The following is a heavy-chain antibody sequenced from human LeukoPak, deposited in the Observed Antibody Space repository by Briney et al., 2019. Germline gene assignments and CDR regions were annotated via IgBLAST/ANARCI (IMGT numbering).Heavy chain of an antibody. V-gene: IGHV3-9*01. CDR2: ISWNSGSI. Sequence: PGRSLRLSCAASGFTFDDYAMHWVRQAPGKGLEWVSGISWNSGSIGYADSVKGRFTISRDNAKNSLYLQMNSLRVEDTALYHCARGTQGHASDYWGQGTLVTVSS. CDR1: GFTFDDYA. J-gene: IGHJ4*02. CDR3: ARGTQGHASDY.